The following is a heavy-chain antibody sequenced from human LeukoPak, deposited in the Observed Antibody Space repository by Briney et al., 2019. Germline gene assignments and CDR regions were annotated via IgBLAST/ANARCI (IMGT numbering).Heavy chain of an antibody. J-gene: IGHJ4*02. CDR2: INHSGST. CDR1: GGSFSGYY. D-gene: IGHD6-13*01. CDR3: ARDRTRSSSGYPTLDY. Sequence: SETLSLTCAVYGGSFSGYYWSWIRQPPGKGLEWIGEINHSGSTNYNPSLKSRVTISVDTSKNQFSLKLSSVTAADTAVYYCARDRTRSSSGYPTLDYWGQGTLVTVSS. V-gene: IGHV4-34*01.